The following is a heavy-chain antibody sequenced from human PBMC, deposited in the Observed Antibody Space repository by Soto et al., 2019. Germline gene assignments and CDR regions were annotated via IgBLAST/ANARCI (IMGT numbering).Heavy chain of an antibody. J-gene: IGHJ3*02. CDR1: GFTFSSYG. D-gene: IGHD2-15*01. Sequence: GGSLRLSCAASGFTFSSYGMHWVRQAPGKGLEWVAVIWYDGSNKYYADSVKGRFTISRDNSKNTLYLQRKSLRAEDTAVYYCARDFCSGGSCYLSLGAFDIWGQGTMVTVSS. CDR3: ARDFCSGGSCYLSLGAFDI. V-gene: IGHV3-33*01. CDR2: IWYDGSNK.